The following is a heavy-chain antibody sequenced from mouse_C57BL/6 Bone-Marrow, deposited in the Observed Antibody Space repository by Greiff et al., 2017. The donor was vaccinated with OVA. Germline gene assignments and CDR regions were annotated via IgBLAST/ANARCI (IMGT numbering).Heavy chain of an antibody. CDR3: AVTTVVARGYAMDY. V-gene: IGHV1-69*01. Sequence: VQLQQPGAELVMPGASVKLSCKASGYTFTSYWMHWVKQRPGQGLEWIGEIDPSDSYTNYNQKFKGKSTLTVDKSSSTAYMQLSSLTSEDSAVYYCAVTTVVARGYAMDYWGQGTSVTVSS. D-gene: IGHD1-1*01. J-gene: IGHJ4*01. CDR2: IDPSDSYT. CDR1: GYTFTSYW.